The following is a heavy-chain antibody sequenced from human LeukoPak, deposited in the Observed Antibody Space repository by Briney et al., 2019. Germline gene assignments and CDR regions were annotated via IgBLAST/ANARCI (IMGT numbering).Heavy chain of an antibody. J-gene: IGHJ4*02. CDR3: AREDGYYFDY. CDR1: GGSISSYY. CDR2: IYFSGCT. Sequence: SETLSLTCTVSGGSISSYYWSWIRQPPGKGLEWIGYIYFSGCTNYNPSLRSRVTVSVDTSKNQFSLKLSSVTAADTAVYYCAREDGYYFDYWGQGILVTVSS. D-gene: IGHD5-24*01. V-gene: IGHV4-59*01.